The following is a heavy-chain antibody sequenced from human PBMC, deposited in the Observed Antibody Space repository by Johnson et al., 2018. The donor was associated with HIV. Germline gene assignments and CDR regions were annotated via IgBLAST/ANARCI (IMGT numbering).Heavy chain of an antibody. V-gene: IGHV3-66*02. CDR3: ARDGRDLVTRGAFDI. Sequence: VLLVESGGGLVQPGGSLRLSCAASAFTVSRNYMSWVRQAPGKGLAWVSVIFSVSTTYYADSVKGRFTICRDNSNNMVYLQMDSLRPDDTAVYYCARDGRDLVTRGAFDIWGQGTVVTVSS. J-gene: IGHJ3*02. D-gene: IGHD5-18*01. CDR2: IFSVSTT. CDR1: AFTVSRNY.